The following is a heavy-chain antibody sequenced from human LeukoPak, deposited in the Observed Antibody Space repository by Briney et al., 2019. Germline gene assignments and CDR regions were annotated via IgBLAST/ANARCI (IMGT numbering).Heavy chain of an antibody. V-gene: IGHV4-30-2*01. CDR1: GGSISSGGYS. CDR3: ARAYCGGDCYPPQYYFDY. Sequence: PSQTLSLTCAVSGGSISSGGYSWSWIRQPPGKGLEWIGYIYHSESTYYNPSLKSRVTISVDRSKNQFSLKLSSVTAADTAVYYCARAYCGGDCYPPQYYFDYWGQGTLVTVSS. J-gene: IGHJ4*02. D-gene: IGHD2-21*02. CDR2: IYHSEST.